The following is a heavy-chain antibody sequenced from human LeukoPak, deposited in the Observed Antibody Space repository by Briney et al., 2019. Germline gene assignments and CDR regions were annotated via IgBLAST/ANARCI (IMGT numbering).Heavy chain of an antibody. CDR2: ITNNGRTI. D-gene: IGHD1-14*01. CDR1: GFTFSSYG. V-gene: IGHV3-48*03. J-gene: IGHJ2*01. Sequence: GGSLRLSCAASGFTFSSYGMNWVRQAPGRGLEWVSFITNNGRTIYYADSVKGRFTISRDDAKNSLYLQMNSLRADDTAIYYCARDMRPPPETYFDLWGRGTLVTVSS. CDR3: ARDMRPPPETYFDL.